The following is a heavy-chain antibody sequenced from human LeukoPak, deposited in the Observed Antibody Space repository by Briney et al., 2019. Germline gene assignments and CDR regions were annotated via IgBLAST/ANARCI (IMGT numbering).Heavy chain of an antibody. CDR2: IKQDGSEK. CDR3: AREVPATGDAFDI. Sequence: PGGSLRLSCAASGFMFSSSWMTWVRQAPGKGLEWVANIKQDGSEKYYVDSVKGRFTISRDNAKNPLYLQMNSLGAEDTAVYYCAREVPATGDAFDIWGQGTMVTVSS. D-gene: IGHD2-2*01. CDR1: GFMFSSSW. V-gene: IGHV3-7*01. J-gene: IGHJ3*02.